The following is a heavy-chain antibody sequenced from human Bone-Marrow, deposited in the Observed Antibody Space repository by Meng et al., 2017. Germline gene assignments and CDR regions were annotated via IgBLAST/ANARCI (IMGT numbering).Heavy chain of an antibody. J-gene: IGHJ4*02. CDR1: GGTFSSYS. Sequence: QVQRVQCGGEVETAGSAVRVSCKASGGTFSSYSISWVRQAPGQGLEWMGGIIPIFGTANYAQKFQGRVTITADESTSTAYMELSSLRSEDTAVYYCASMTTVTVDYYFDYWGQGTLVTVSS. CDR2: IIPIFGTA. D-gene: IGHD4-17*01. V-gene: IGHV1-69*01. CDR3: ASMTTVTVDYYFDY.